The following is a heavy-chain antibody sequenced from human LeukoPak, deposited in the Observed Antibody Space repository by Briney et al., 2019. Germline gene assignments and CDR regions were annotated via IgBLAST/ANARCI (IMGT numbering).Heavy chain of an antibody. CDR1: GFTFSSYA. CDR2: ISGAGATT. D-gene: IGHD1-26*01. V-gene: IGHV3-23*01. J-gene: IGHJ4*02. CDR3: AKEVGHFDY. Sequence: GGSLRLSCAAPGFTFSSYAMSWVRQAPGKGLEWVSVISGAGATTHYGDSVKGRFTISRDNSKSTVYLQMNSLRVEDTAVYYCAKEVGHFDYWGQGTLVTVSS.